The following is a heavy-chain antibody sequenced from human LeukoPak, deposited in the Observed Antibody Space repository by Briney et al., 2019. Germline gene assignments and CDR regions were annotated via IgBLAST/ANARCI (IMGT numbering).Heavy chain of an antibody. CDR3: AKNGGVHSSFDY. CDR1: GFTFSSNA. D-gene: IGHD3-16*01. Sequence: GGSLRLSCAASGFTFSSNAMSWVRQAPGKGLEWVSGISGSGGSTFDAASVKGRSTISRDNSKNTLYLQMNSLRAEDTAVYYCAKNGGVHSSFDYWGQGTLVIVSS. V-gene: IGHV3-23*01. J-gene: IGHJ4*02. CDR2: ISGSGGST.